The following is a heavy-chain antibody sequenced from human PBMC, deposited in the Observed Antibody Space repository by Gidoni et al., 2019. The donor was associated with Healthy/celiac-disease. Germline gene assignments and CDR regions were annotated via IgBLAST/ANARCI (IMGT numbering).Heavy chain of an antibody. CDR3: ARARWQLVLYWFDP. CDR2: IYHSGST. D-gene: IGHD6-6*01. V-gene: IGHV4-38-2*02. Sequence: QVQLQESGPGLVKPPETLSLTCTVSGYSISSGYYWGWIRQPPGKGLEWIGSIYHSGSTYYNPSLKSRVTISVDTSKNQFSLKLSSVTAADTAVYYCARARWQLVLYWFDPWGQGTLVTVSS. J-gene: IGHJ5*02. CDR1: GYSISSGYY.